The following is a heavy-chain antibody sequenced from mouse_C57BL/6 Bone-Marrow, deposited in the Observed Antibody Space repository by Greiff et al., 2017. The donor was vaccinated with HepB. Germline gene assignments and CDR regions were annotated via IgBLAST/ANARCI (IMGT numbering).Heavy chain of an antibody. V-gene: IGHV3-8*01. Sequence: EVQLQESGPGLAKPSQTLSLTCSVTGYSITSDYWNWIRKFPGNKLEYMGYISYSGSTYYNPSLKSRISITRDTSKNKYYLQLNSVTTEDTATYYCARLGYYGSSFHWYFDVWGTGTTVTVSS. J-gene: IGHJ1*03. D-gene: IGHD1-1*01. CDR3: ARLGYYGSSFHWYFDV. CDR1: GYSITSDY. CDR2: ISYSGST.